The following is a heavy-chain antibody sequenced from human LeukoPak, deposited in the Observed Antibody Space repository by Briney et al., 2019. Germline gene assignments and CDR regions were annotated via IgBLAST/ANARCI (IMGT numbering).Heavy chain of an antibody. Sequence: GGSLRLSCAASGFTFSTYTMNWVRQAPGKGLEWVSSITSGGTYTYYADSVKGRFTTSRDNAKNSLSLQLSSLRAEDTAVYYCARGHYDILTASYKWTPDYWGQGILVTVSS. CDR1: GFTFSTYT. D-gene: IGHD3-9*01. J-gene: IGHJ4*02. CDR3: ARGHYDILTASYKWTPDY. V-gene: IGHV3-21*06. CDR2: ITSGGTYT.